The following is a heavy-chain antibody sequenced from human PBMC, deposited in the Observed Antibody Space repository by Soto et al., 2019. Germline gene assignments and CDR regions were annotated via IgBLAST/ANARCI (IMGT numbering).Heavy chain of an antibody. CDR1: GYTFTSYY. J-gene: IGHJ4*02. CDR3: ARETRDDYGDYGFDD. Sequence: ASVKVSCKASGYTFTSYYMHWVRQAPGQGLEWMGIINPSGGSTSYAQKFQGRVTMTRDTSTSTVYRELSSLRSEDTAVYYCARETRDDYGDYGFDDWGKGTLFTVPS. CDR2: INPSGGST. D-gene: IGHD4-17*01. V-gene: IGHV1-46*03.